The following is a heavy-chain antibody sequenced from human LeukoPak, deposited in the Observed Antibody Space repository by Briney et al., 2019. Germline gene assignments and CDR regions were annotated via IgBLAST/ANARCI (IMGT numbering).Heavy chain of an antibody. V-gene: IGHV3-21*01. CDR3: ARDPRARHYDFWSGPGCFDP. J-gene: IGHJ5*02. D-gene: IGHD3-3*01. Sequence: GGSLRLSCAASGFTFSSYSMNWVRQAPGKGLEWVSSISSSSSFIYYAHSLKGRFTLSRANANNSLYLQMNTLRAEATAVYYCARDPRARHYDFWSGPGCFDPWGQGTLVTVSS. CDR1: GFTFSSYS. CDR2: ISSSSSFI.